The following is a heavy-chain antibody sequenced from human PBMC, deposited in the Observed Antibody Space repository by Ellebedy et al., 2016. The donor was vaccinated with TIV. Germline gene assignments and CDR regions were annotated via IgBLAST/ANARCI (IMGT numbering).Heavy chain of an antibody. J-gene: IGHJ3*02. Sequence: GGSLRLXCAASGFTFDDYAMHWVRQAPGKGLEWVSGISWNSGSIGYADSVKGRFTISRDNAKNSLYLQMNSLRAEDTALYYCAKSISGVASDAFDIWGQGTMVTVSS. V-gene: IGHV3-9*01. CDR1: GFTFDDYA. CDR3: AKSISGVASDAFDI. CDR2: ISWNSGSI. D-gene: IGHD3-3*01.